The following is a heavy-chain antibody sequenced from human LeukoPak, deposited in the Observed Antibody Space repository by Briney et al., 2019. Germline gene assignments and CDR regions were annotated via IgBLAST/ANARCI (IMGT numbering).Heavy chain of an antibody. Sequence: GGSLRLTCAASGFSFDRYSMYWVRQAPGKGLEWVASISRGGTNIYYADSVKGRFVISRDDSNNSLILQMNSLTAEDSAVYYCARDRIVVVTAAFDFWGQGTLVTVSS. D-gene: IGHD2-21*02. J-gene: IGHJ4*02. CDR1: GFSFDRYS. V-gene: IGHV3-21*01. CDR3: ARDRIVVVTAAFDF. CDR2: ISRGGTNI.